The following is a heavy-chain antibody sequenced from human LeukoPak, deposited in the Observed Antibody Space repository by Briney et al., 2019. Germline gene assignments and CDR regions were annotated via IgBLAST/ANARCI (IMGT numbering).Heavy chain of an antibody. V-gene: IGHV3-15*01. Sequence: GGSLRLSCAASGFTFSNAWISWVRQAPGKGLEWVGRIKSKTDGGTTDYAAPVKGRFTISRDDSKNTLYLQMNSLKTEDTAVYYCTTSRRTYNYDSSGYYLNGFDIWGQGTMVTVSS. CDR3: TTSRRTYNYDSSGYYLNGFDI. CDR1: GFTFSNAW. D-gene: IGHD3-22*01. CDR2: IKSKTDGGTT. J-gene: IGHJ3*02.